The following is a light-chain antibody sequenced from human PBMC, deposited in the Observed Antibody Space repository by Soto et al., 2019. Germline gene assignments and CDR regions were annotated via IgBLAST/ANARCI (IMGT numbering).Light chain of an antibody. CDR1: QSVSST. CDR2: GAS. J-gene: IGKJ2*01. CDR3: QQYNQCPPYT. V-gene: IGKV3-15*01. Sequence: EIVRTQSPANLSVSPGERATLSCRASQSVSSTSAWYQQKPGQGPRLLIYGASTRSTSIPARFSGSGAGTEFTLTISSLQSEEFAVYYCQQYNQCPPYTFGQGTKVEIK.